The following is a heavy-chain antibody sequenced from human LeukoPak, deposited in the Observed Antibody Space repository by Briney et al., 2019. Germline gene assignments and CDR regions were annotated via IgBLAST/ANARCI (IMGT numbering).Heavy chain of an antibody. CDR1: GATFSSYA. V-gene: IGHV1-2*04. D-gene: IGHD3-10*01. Sequence: ASVKVSCKASGATFSSYAIGWVRQALGQGLEWMGWINPNSGGTNYAQKFQGWVTMTRDTSISTAYMELSRLRSDDTAVYYCARGGPVLLWFGESLVHWFDPWGQGTLVTVSS. CDR3: ARGGPVLLWFGESLVHWFDP. CDR2: INPNSGGT. J-gene: IGHJ5*02.